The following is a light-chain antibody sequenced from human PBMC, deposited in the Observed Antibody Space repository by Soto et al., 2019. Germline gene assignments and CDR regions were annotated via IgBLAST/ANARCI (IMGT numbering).Light chain of an antibody. Sequence: IVLTQSPGTLSLTPGERATLSCRASQSVSSSYLAWYQQKPGQAPRLLIYGASSRATGIPDRFSGSGSGTELNVTISRLEPEDSAVHYCQQYASSPPFTFGPGTRVDIK. CDR1: QSVSSSY. CDR3: QQYASSPPFT. V-gene: IGKV3-20*01. J-gene: IGKJ3*01. CDR2: GAS.